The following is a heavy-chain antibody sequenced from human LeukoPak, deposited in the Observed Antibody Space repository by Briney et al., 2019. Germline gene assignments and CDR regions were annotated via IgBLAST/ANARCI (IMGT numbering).Heavy chain of an antibody. CDR2: INPNSGGT. CDR1: GYTFTGYY. D-gene: IGHD3-16*01. CDR3: AREGLISHYYYGMDV. J-gene: IGHJ6*02. V-gene: IGHV1-2*02. Sequence: ASVTVSCTASGYTFTGYYMHWVRQAPGQGLEWMGWINPNSGGTNYAQKFQGRVTMTRDTSISTAYMELSRLRSDDTAVYYCAREGLISHYYYGMDVWGQGTTVTVSS.